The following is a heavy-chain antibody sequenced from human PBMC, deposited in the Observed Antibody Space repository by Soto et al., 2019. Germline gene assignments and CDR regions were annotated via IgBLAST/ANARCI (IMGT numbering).Heavy chain of an antibody. CDR2: IWYDGSNK. Sequence: GGSLRLSCATSGFTFSSYAMHWVRQAPGKGLEWVAAIWYDGSNKYYADSVKGRFTISKDNSKNTLYLQMNSLRAEDTAVYYCAREKDCTSSSCYRGHFDYWGQGALVTVSS. V-gene: IGHV3-33*01. J-gene: IGHJ4*02. CDR3: AREKDCTSSSCYRGHFDY. D-gene: IGHD2-2*01. CDR1: GFTFSSYA.